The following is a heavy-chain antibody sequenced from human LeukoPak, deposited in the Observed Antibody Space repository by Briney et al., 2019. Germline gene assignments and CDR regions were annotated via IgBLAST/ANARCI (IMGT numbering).Heavy chain of an antibody. D-gene: IGHD2-15*01. CDR1: GYTFTGYY. J-gene: IGHJ5*02. CDR2: INPNSGGT. Sequence: ASVKVSCKASGYTFTGYYMHWVRQAPGQGLEWMGWINPNSGGTNYAQKFQGWVTMTRDTSISTAYMELSSLRSEDTAVYYCASFCSGGSCYPNWFDPWGQGTLVTVSS. CDR3: ASFCSGGSCYPNWFDP. V-gene: IGHV1-2*04.